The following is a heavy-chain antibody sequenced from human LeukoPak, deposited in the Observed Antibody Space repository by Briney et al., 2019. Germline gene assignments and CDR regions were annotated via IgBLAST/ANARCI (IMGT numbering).Heavy chain of an antibody. V-gene: IGHV4-39*01. CDR2: IYYSGST. J-gene: IGHJ3*02. CDR3: ARLLEDYCSGGSCYQIDAFDI. Sequence: SETLSLTCTVSGGSISSSSCYWGWIRQPPGKGLEWIGSIYYSGSTYYNPSLKSRVTISVDTSKNQFSLKLSSVTAADTAVYYCARLLEDYCSGGSCYQIDAFDIWGQGTMVTVSS. D-gene: IGHD2-15*01. CDR1: GGSISSSSCY.